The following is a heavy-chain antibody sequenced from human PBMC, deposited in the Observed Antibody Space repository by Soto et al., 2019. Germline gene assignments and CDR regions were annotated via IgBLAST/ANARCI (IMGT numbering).Heavy chain of an antibody. V-gene: IGHV3-15*07. Sequence: GGSLRLSCAASGFRFSEAWINWVRQAPGKGLEGVGRIKRKSDGETTDYAASVKGRFIISRDDSKNTVFLQMNSLKIEDTAGYYCSRLYSLHPWGQGTLVTVSS. J-gene: IGHJ5*02. CDR2: IKRKSDGETT. CDR3: SRLYSLHP. D-gene: IGHD5-18*01. CDR1: GFRFSEAW.